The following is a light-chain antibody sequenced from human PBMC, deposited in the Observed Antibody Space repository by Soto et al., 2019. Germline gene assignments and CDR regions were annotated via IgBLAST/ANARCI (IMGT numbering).Light chain of an antibody. CDR3: QKYSSAPFT. Sequence: DIQMTQSPSSLSASVGGRITISCRASQGISNLLAWYQQKPGKAPKLLIYGASTLQSGVPSRISGSGSGTDFTLTISSLQPEDVAAYYCQKYSSAPFTFGPGTKVEIK. CDR1: QGISNL. V-gene: IGKV1-27*01. J-gene: IGKJ3*01. CDR2: GAS.